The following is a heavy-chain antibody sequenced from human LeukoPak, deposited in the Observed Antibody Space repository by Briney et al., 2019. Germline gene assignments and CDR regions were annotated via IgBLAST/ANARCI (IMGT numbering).Heavy chain of an antibody. D-gene: IGHD3-22*01. V-gene: IGHV4-4*07. CDR2: IYTSGST. CDR1: GGSISSYY. CDR3: ARVRYYDSSGYYYFDY. Sequence: PSETLSLTCTVSGGSISSYYWSWIPQPAGKGLEWIGRIYTSGSTNYNPSLKSRVTISVDKSKNQFSLKLSSVTAADTAVYYCARVRYYDSSGYYYFDYWGQGTLVTVSS. J-gene: IGHJ4*02.